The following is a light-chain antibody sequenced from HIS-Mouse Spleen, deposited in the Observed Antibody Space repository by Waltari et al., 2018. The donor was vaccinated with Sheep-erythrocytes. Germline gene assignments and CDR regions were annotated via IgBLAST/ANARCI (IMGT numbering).Light chain of an antibody. Sequence: AIQLTQYPSSLSASVGASVTITCRARQGISSALAWYQQKPGKAPKLLIYDASSLESGVPSRFSGSGSGTDFTLTISSLQPEDFATYYCQQFNNYPRTFGQGTKVEIK. J-gene: IGKJ1*01. CDR3: QQFNNYPRT. V-gene: IGKV1D-13*01. CDR1: QGISSA. CDR2: DAS.